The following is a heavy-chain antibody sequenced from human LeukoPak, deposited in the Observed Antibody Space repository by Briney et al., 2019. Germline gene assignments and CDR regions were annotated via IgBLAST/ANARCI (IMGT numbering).Heavy chain of an antibody. CDR3: ARLPTNVDTAMVDAFDI. D-gene: IGHD5-18*01. CDR2: IYYSGST. J-gene: IGHJ3*02. CDR1: GGSISSYY. Sequence: SETLSLTFTVSGGSISSYYWSWIRQPPGKGLEWIGYIYYSGSTNYNPSLKSRVTISVDTSKNQFSLKLSSVTAADTAVYYCARLPTNVDTAMVDAFDIWGQGTMVTVSS. V-gene: IGHV4-59*08.